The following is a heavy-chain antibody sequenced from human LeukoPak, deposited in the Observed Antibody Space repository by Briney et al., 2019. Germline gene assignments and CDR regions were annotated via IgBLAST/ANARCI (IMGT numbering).Heavy chain of an antibody. D-gene: IGHD6-13*01. CDR3: AISPGAAARRDYYYYYMDV. J-gene: IGHJ6*03. CDR2: IYTSGST. V-gene: IGHV4-61*02. Sequence: SETLSLTCTVSGVSISSGSYYWSWIRQPAGKGLEWIGRIYTSGSTNYNPSLKSRVTISVDTSKNQFSLKLSSVTAADTAVYYCAISPGAAARRDYYYYYMDVWGKGTTVTVSS. CDR1: GVSISSGSYY.